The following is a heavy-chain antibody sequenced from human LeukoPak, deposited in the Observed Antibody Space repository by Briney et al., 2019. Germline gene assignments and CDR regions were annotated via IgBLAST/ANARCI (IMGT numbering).Heavy chain of an antibody. CDR3: ITHPPKNNMVRDYYFDY. CDR1: GFTFSNAW. Sequence: GGSLRLSCAGSGFTFSNAWMSWVRQAPGKGLEWVGRIRSKTDRGTTDYAAPVKGRFTISRDDSKNTLYLQMNSLNTEDTAVYYCITHPPKNNMVRDYYFDYWGQGTLVTVSS. J-gene: IGHJ4*02. CDR2: IRSKTDRGTT. V-gene: IGHV3-15*01. D-gene: IGHD3-10*01.